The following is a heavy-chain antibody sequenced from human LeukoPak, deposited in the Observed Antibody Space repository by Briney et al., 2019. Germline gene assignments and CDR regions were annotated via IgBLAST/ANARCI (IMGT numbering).Heavy chain of an antibody. J-gene: IGHJ5*02. CDR2: MSPNSGNT. CDR3: ARSGTRAAARRSNWFDP. D-gene: IGHD1/OR15-1a*01. V-gene: IGHV1-8*01. CDR1: GYTFTSYD. Sequence: ASVKVSCKASGYTFTSYDINWVRQATGQGLEWMGRMSPNSGNTGYAQKFQGRVTMTRNTSISTAYMELSSLRSEDTAVYYCARSGTRAAARRSNWFDPWGQGTLVTVSS.